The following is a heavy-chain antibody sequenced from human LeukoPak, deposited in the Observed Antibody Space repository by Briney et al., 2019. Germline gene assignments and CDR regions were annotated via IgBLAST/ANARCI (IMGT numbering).Heavy chain of an antibody. CDR3: AKSFYGGSSAFDI. D-gene: IGHD3-16*01. CDR2: ISWNSGSI. Sequence: GGSLRLSCAASGFTFDDYAMHWVRQAPGKGLEWVSGISWNSGSIGYADSVKGRFTISRDNAKNSLYLQMNSLRAEDTALFYCAKSFYGGSSAFDIWGQGTMVTVSS. J-gene: IGHJ3*02. CDR1: GFTFDDYA. V-gene: IGHV3-9*01.